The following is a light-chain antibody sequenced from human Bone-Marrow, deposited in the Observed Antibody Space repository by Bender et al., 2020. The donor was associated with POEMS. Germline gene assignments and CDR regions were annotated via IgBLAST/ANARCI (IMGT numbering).Light chain of an antibody. CDR1: NSNIGTNA. CDR2: SDN. Sequence: QSVLTQPPSASGTPGQRVTISCSGSNSNIGTNAVNWYQQFPGTAPKLLIYSDNQRPSGVHDRFYAFKSGTSASLAISGLQSEDEGEYDCAAWDAGRSGRVFARGTRLTV. V-gene: IGLV1-44*01. CDR3: AAWDAGRSGRV. J-gene: IGLJ3*02.